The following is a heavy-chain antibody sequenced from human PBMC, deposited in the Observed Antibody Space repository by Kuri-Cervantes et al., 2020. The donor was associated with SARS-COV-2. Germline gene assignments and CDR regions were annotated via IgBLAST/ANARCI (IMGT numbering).Heavy chain of an antibody. CDR2: ISSSSSYI. CDR1: WFTVSSNY. Sequence: GESLKISCAASWFTVSSNYMNWVRQAPGKGLEWVSSISSSSSYIYYADSVKGRFTISRDNAKNSLYLQMNSLRAEDTAVYYCARESLPRWGYSRDPFDIWGQGKMVTVSS. V-gene: IGHV3-21*01. CDR3: ARESLPRWGYSRDPFDI. D-gene: IGHD2-15*01. J-gene: IGHJ3*02.